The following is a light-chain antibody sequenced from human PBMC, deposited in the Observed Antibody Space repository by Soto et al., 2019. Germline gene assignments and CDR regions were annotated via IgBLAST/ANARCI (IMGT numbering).Light chain of an antibody. Sequence: QPVLTQSPSASASLGASVKLTCTLSSGHSTYAIAWHQQQSEKGPRFLMKINSDGSHSKGDGFFDRFSGSSSGAERHLTLASLQSEDEADYYCQSLGTGIQVFGGGTKLTVL. V-gene: IGLV4-69*01. CDR1: SGHSTYA. J-gene: IGLJ3*02. CDR3: QSLGTGIQV. CDR2: INSDGSH.